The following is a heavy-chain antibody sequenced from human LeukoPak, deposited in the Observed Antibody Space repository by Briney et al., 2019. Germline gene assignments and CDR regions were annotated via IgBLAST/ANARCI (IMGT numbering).Heavy chain of an antibody. CDR1: GGSFSGYY. CDR2: INHSGST. CDR3: ARELRYFDWSWYYYYYMDV. J-gene: IGHJ6*03. D-gene: IGHD3-9*01. V-gene: IGHV4-34*01. Sequence: SETLSLTCAVYGGSFSGYYWSWIRQPPGKGLEWIGEINHSGSTNYNPSLKSRVTISVDTSKNQFSLKLSSVTAADTAVYYCARELRYFDWSWYYYYYMDVWGKGTTVTISS.